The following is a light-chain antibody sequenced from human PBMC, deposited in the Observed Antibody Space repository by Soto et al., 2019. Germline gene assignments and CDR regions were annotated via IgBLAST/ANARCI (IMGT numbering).Light chain of an antibody. CDR2: SSN. J-gene: IGLJ2*01. CDR3: AAWDDSLSGHVV. V-gene: IGLV1-47*02. CDR1: TSNIGSNY. Sequence: QPVLTQPPSASGTPGQTVTISCSGSTSNIGSNYVYWYQQLPGTAPKLLIYSSNRRPSGVPDRFSGSKSGTSASLAISGLRSEDEADYYCAAWDDSLSGHVVFGGGTKLTVL.